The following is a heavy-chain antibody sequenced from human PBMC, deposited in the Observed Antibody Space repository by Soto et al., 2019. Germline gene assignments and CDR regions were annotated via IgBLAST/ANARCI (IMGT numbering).Heavy chain of an antibody. Sequence: QVQLQQWGAGLLKPSETLSLTCAVYGGSFSGYYWSWIRQPPGKGLEWIGEINHSGSTNYNPSLKSRVTISVDTSKNQFSLKLSSVTAADTAVYYCARTIQAAADYWGQGTLVTVSS. J-gene: IGHJ4*02. CDR3: ARTIQAAADY. V-gene: IGHV4-34*01. D-gene: IGHD6-13*01. CDR2: INHSGST. CDR1: GGSFSGYY.